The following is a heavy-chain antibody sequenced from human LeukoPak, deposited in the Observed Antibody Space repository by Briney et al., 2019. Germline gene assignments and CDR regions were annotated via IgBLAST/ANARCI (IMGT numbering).Heavy chain of an antibody. V-gene: IGHV3-21*01. Sequence: PGGSLRLSCAASGFAFSSYSMNWVRQAPGKGLEWVSSISSSSSYIYYADSVKGRFTISRDNAKNSLYLQMNSLRAEDTAVYYCARDLASGAFDIWGQGTMVAVSS. CDR1: GFAFSSYS. CDR3: ARDLASGAFDI. CDR2: ISSSSSYI. J-gene: IGHJ3*02. D-gene: IGHD7-27*01.